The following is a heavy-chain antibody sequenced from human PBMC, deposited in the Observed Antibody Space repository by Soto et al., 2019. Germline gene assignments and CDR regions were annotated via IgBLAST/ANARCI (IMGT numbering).Heavy chain of an antibody. V-gene: IGHV3-30*18. CDR2: ISSDGSNK. CDR1: GFTFSGYG. CDR3: AKGPIVVCSGAGCCGYYCYNAMDV. D-gene: IGHD2-15*01. J-gene: IGHJ6*02. Sequence: GGSLRLSCAASGFTFSGYGMHWVRQAPGKGLEWVAVISSDGSNKYYADSVKGRFTISRDNSKNTLFLQMNSMRVEDTAVYYCAKGPIVVCSGAGCCGYYCYNAMDVWGQGTTVTVSS.